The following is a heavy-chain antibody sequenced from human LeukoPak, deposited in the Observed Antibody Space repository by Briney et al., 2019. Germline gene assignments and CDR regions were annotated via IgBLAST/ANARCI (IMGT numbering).Heavy chain of an antibody. V-gene: IGHV3-30*02. CDR2: IRYGGSNK. Sequence: GGSLRLSCAASGFTFSSYGMHWVRQAPGKGLEWVAFIRYGGSNKYYADSVKGRFTISRDNSKNTLYLQMNSLRAEDTAVYYCAKDQVGLSFSPGPLGYWGQGTLVTVSS. D-gene: IGHD3-16*02. J-gene: IGHJ4*02. CDR3: AKDQVGLSFSPGPLGY. CDR1: GFTFSSYG.